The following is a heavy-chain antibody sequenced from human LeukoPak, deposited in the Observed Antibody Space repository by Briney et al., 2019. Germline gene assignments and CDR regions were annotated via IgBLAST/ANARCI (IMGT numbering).Heavy chain of an antibody. V-gene: IGHV1-46*01. D-gene: IGHD6-19*01. J-gene: IGHJ6*02. Sequence: GASVKVSCKASGYTFTNYHVHWVRQAPGQGLQWMGIINPNGGSTSYAQKLQGRVTMTTDTSTSTVYMELSSLRSEDTAVYYCARDSTLAAHTREHYYKMDVWGQGTTVTVSS. CDR3: ARDSTLAAHTREHYYKMDV. CDR1: GYTFTNYH. CDR2: INPNGGST.